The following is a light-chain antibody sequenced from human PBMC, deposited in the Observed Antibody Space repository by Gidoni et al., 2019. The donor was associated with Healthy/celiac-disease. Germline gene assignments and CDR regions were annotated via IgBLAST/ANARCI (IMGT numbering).Light chain of an antibody. Sequence: QSVLTQPPSVSAAPGQKVTISCSGSSSNIGHNYVSWYQQLPGTAPKLLIYENNKRPSGIPDRFSGSKSGTSATLGITGLQTGDEADYYCGTWDSSLSSFVFGGGTKLTVL. V-gene: IGLV1-51*02. CDR1: SSNIGHNY. CDR2: ENN. CDR3: GTWDSSLSSFV. J-gene: IGLJ2*01.